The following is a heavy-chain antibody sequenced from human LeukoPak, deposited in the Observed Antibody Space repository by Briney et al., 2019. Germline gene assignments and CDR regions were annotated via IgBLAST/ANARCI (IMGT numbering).Heavy chain of an antibody. Sequence: GASVTVSFKASGYTFTGYYMHWVGRAPGQGREWMGWINPNSGGTNYAQKFQGRVTMTRDTYISTAYMELSRLSSDDTAVYYCARELWFGELFGWFDPWGQGTLVTVSS. D-gene: IGHD3-10*01. CDR3: ARELWFGELFGWFDP. CDR2: INPNSGGT. V-gene: IGHV1-2*02. J-gene: IGHJ5*02. CDR1: GYTFTGYY.